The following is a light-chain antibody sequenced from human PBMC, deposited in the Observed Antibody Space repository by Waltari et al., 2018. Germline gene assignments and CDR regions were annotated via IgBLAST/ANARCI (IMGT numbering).Light chain of an antibody. CDR1: QSVANY. V-gene: IGKV3-11*01. CDR3: QRYSNTPLT. CDR2: GAS. J-gene: IGKJ4*01. Sequence: VLLTQSPATLSLSPGERATLSCRASQSVANYFAWYQQKPGQAPRLLIYGASSRATGIPDRFSGSGSGTEFTLTISSLEPEDFAVYFCQRYSNTPLTFGGGTKVEIK.